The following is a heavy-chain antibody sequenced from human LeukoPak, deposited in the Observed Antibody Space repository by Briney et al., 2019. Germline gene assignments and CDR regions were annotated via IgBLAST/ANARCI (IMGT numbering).Heavy chain of an antibody. CDR2: ISGSGGST. V-gene: IGHV3-23*01. Sequence: PSETLSLTCAVYGGSFSGYYWSWVRQAPGKGLEWVSAISGSGGSTYYADSVKGRFTISRDNSKNTLYLQMNSLRAEDTALYYCAKENPHNDYWGQGTLVTVSS. J-gene: IGHJ4*02. CDR1: GGSFSGYY. CDR3: AKENPHNDY.